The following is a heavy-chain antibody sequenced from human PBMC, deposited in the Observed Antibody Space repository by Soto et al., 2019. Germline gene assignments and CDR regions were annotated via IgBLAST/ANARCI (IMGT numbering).Heavy chain of an antibody. Sequence: GESLKISCKGSGYSFTSYWISWVRQMPGKGLEWMGRIDPSDSYTNYSPSFQGHVTISADKSISTAYLQWSSLKASDTAMYYCARQSDTMVRGVKNPSPDYWGQGTLVTVSS. J-gene: IGHJ4*02. V-gene: IGHV5-10-1*01. CDR3: ARQSDTMVRGVKNPSPDY. CDR2: IDPSDSYT. D-gene: IGHD3-10*01. CDR1: GYSFTSYW.